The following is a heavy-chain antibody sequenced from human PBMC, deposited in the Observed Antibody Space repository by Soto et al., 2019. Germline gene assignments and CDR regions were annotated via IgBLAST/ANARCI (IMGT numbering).Heavy chain of an antibody. Sequence: SETLSLTCTVSGGFISGSTYYWGWIRQPPGRGLEWIGNIYYSGSTYYNPSLKSRVTISVDTSKNHFSLSLTSVTAADTAVYYCATDYGDYYFDSWGQGTLVTVSS. V-gene: IGHV4-39*02. J-gene: IGHJ4*02. CDR1: GGFISGSTYY. CDR3: ATDYGDYYFDS. CDR2: IYYSGST. D-gene: IGHD4-17*01.